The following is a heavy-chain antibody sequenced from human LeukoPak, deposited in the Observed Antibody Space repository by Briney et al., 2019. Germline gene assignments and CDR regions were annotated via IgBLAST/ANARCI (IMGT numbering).Heavy chain of an antibody. CDR1: GFTFTSYS. D-gene: IGHD1-26*01. J-gene: IGHJ4*02. CDR2: ISGSSSDI. Sequence: GGSLRLSCAASGFTFTSYSMNWVRQAPGKGLEWVSYISGSSSDIHYTDSVKGRFTISRDNANNSLYLQMNSLRAEDTAVYYCARGCGSLSLGYWGQGTLVAVSS. V-gene: IGHV3-21*05. CDR3: ARGCGSLSLGY.